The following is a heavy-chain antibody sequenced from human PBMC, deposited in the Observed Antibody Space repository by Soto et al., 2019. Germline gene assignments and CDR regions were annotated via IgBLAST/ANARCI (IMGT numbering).Heavy chain of an antibody. Sequence: LKISFQTSDXIFNTYWITWVRQMPGRGLEWVGRIDPSDSYTTYNPSLKGHVILSVDKSMNTAYVQWTSLRASDTAMYFCGRDFGSGHADVWGQGTLVTVSS. CDR1: DXIFNTYW. J-gene: IGHJ1*01. V-gene: IGHV5-10-1*01. CDR3: GRDFGSGHADV. D-gene: IGHD1-26*01. CDR2: IDPSDSYT.